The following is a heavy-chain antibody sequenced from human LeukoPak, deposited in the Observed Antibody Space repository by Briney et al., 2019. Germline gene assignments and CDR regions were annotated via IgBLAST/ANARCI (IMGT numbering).Heavy chain of an antibody. CDR1: GDSVSSNSVT. CDR2: TYYKSTWYN. D-gene: IGHD2-2*01. CDR3: ARRLTQYDCFDP. J-gene: IGHJ5*02. V-gene: IGHV6-1*01. Sequence: SQTLALTCAISGDSVSSNSVTWNWISQSPSRGLEWLGRTYYKSTWYNDYAVSVRGRITVNPDTSKNQFSLHLVSLTAEDTAGYYCARRLTQYDCFDPWGQGILVTVSS.